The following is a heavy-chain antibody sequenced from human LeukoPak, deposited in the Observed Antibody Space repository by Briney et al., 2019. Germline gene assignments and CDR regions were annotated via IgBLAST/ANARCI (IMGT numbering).Heavy chain of an antibody. Sequence: GGSLRLSCTVSGFTFSNYAVAWVRQAPGKGLEWVSSFTSSGNTYYADSVKGRFTVSRDNSKSTLYMQMTSLRAEDTAVYYCAKGDYGDCYWGQGTLVTVSS. V-gene: IGHV3-23*01. J-gene: IGHJ4*02. CDR1: GFTFSNYA. D-gene: IGHD4-17*01. CDR2: FTSSGNT. CDR3: AKGDYGDCY.